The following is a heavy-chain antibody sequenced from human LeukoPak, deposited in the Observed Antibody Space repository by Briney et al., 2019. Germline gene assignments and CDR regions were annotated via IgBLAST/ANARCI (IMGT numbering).Heavy chain of an antibody. V-gene: IGHV3-11*01. CDR2: ISSSGSTI. J-gene: IGHJ3*02. D-gene: IGHD2-15*01. CDR3: ARLGYCSGGSCYVGAFDI. CDR1: GFTFSDYY. Sequence: GGSLRLSCAASGFTFSDYYMSWIRQAPRKGLEWVSYISSSGSTIYYADSVKGRFTISRDNAKNSLYLQMNSLRAEDTAVYYCARLGYCSGGSCYVGAFDIWGQGTMVTVSS.